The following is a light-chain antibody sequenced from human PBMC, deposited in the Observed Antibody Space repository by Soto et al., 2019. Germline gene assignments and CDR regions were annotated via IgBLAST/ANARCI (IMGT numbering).Light chain of an antibody. CDR2: HAS. CDR3: QQYDNLLLT. Sequence: DIQMTQSPSSLSASVGDRVTITCQASQDISNYLNWYQQKPGQAPKLLIYHASNLETGVPSRFSGRGSGTDFTFTISRLQPEDIATYYCQQYDNLLLTFGGETKVEIK. V-gene: IGKV1-33*01. J-gene: IGKJ4*01. CDR1: QDISNY.